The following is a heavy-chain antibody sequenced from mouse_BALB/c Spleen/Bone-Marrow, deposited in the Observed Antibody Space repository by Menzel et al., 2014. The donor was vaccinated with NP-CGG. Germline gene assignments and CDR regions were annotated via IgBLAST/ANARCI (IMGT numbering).Heavy chain of an antibody. CDR1: GYTFTNYW. CDR3: TRDFHGTSSMDY. D-gene: IGHD1-1*01. CDR2: IYPSDSYT. V-gene: IGHV1-69*02. J-gene: IGHJ4*01. Sequence: QVQLQQSGAELVRPGASVELSCKASGYTFTNYWLNWVKQRPGQGLEWIGNIYPSDSYTNYNQKFKDKATLTVDKSSCTAYMQLSSPTSEDSAVYYCTRDFHGTSSMDYWGQGTSVTVSS.